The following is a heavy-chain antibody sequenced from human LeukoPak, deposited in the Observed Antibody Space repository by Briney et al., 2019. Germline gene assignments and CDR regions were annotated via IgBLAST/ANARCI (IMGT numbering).Heavy chain of an antibody. V-gene: IGHV3-23*01. CDR2: ISGSGGST. Sequence: PGGSLRLSCAASGFTFSSYAMSWVRQAPGKGLEWVSAISGSGGSTYYADSVKGRFTISRDNSKNTLYLQMNSLRAEDTAVYYCAKDPGGRYYYYMDVWGKGTTVTVSS. CDR1: GFTFSSYA. D-gene: IGHD4-23*01. J-gene: IGHJ6*03. CDR3: AKDPGGRYYYYMDV.